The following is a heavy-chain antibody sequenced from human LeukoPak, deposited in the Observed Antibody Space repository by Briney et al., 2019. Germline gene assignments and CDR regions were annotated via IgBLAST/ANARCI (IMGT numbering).Heavy chain of an antibody. CDR3: ARVVLFEGGDYFDY. D-gene: IGHD2/OR15-2a*01. J-gene: IGHJ4*02. V-gene: IGHV3-66*01. CDR1: GFSFSRNY. Sequence: GGSLRLSCAASGFSFSRNYMSWVRQAPGKGLEWVSVIYRDGSTYYADSVKGRFTISRDNSKSTLYLQMNSLRAEDTAVYYCARVVLFEGGDYFDYWGQGTLVTVSS. CDR2: IYRDGST.